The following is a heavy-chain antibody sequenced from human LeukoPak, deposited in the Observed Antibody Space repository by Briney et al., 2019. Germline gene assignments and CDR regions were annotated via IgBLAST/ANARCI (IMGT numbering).Heavy chain of an antibody. D-gene: IGHD6-13*01. Sequence: SETLSLTCTVSGGSISSYYWGWIRQPPGKGLEWIGSIYYSGSTYYNPSLKSRVTISVDTSKNQFSLKLSSVTAADTAVYYCARVVLRIAAAGTPFFDYWGQGTLVTVSS. CDR1: GGSISSYY. CDR3: ARVVLRIAAAGTPFFDY. J-gene: IGHJ4*02. CDR2: IYYSGST. V-gene: IGHV4-39*07.